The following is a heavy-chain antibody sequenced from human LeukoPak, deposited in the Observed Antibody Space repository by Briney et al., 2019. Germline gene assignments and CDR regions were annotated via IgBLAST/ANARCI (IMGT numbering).Heavy chain of an antibody. V-gene: IGHV1-18*01. J-gene: IGHJ4*02. D-gene: IGHD3-22*01. Sequence: GESLKISCKGSGYSFTSYGISWVRQAPGQGLEWMGWISAYNGNTNYAQKLQGRVTMTTDTSTSTAYMELRSLRSDDTAVYYCARDVGVDYYDSSGLAPLMNYWGQGTLVTVSS. CDR3: ARDVGVDYYDSSGLAPLMNY. CDR2: ISAYNGNT. CDR1: GYSFTSYG.